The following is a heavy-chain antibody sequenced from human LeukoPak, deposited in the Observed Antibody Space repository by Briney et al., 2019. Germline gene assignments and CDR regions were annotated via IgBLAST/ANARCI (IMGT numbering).Heavy chain of an antibody. Sequence: GESLKISCRIFGYSFTRYWIGWVRQVPGKGLEWMGIVYPGDSDTRYSPSLRGQVTISADTSISTAYLQWSSLKASDTGFYYCGRHSGEGSIIEYWGQGTLVTVSS. J-gene: IGHJ4*02. CDR3: GRHSGEGSIIEY. D-gene: IGHD1-14*01. V-gene: IGHV5-51*01. CDR2: VYPGDSDT. CDR1: GYSFTRYW.